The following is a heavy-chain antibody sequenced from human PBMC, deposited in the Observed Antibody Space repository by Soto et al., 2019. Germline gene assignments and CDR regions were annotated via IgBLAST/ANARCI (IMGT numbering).Heavy chain of an antibody. CDR1: GYTFSRYG. V-gene: IGHV1-18*01. J-gene: IGHJ6*02. CDR3: AKNGQPPYYYDGLDV. D-gene: IGHD2-8*01. CDR2: ISGYNGDT. Sequence: QGQLVQSGGEVKKPGASVKVSCKASGYTFSRYGISWVRQAPGQGLEWMGWISGYNGDTNYAQKFQGRVTMTIDTSTTTAYMELRSLTSDDTAVYYCAKNGQPPYYYDGLDVWGQGTTVTVSS.